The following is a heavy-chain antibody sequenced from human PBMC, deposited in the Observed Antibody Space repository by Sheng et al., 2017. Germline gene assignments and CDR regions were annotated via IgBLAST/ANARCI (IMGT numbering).Heavy chain of an antibody. D-gene: IGHD3-16*01. CDR1: GFVFSGYW. CDR2: IKLDGSNK. CDR3: VRRGGSLDF. J-gene: IGHJ3*01. V-gene: IGHV3-7*01. Sequence: EVQLVESGGDLVQPGGSLRLSCAASGFVFSGYWMSWVRQTPEKGLEWVANIKLDGSNKYYVDSVRGRFTISRDNAKNSLYLQMNSLRAEDTAVYYCVRRGGSLDFWGQGTLVTVSS.